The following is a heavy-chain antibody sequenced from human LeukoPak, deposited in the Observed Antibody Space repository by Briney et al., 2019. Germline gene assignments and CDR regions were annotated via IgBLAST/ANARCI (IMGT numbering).Heavy chain of an antibody. Sequence: SGGSLRLSCAASGFTFRSYGMHWVRQAPGKGLEWVAVIWYDGSNKYYADSVKGRFTISRDNSKNTLYLQMNSLRAEDTAVYYCARDNSFDWFDPWGQGTLVTVSS. V-gene: IGHV3-33*01. J-gene: IGHJ5*02. CDR1: GFTFRSYG. D-gene: IGHD2/OR15-2a*01. CDR2: IWYDGSNK. CDR3: ARDNSFDWFDP.